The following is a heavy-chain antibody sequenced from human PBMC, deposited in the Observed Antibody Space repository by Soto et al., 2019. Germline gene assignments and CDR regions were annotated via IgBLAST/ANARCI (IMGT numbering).Heavy chain of an antibody. J-gene: IGHJ6*02. CDR3: AGGSIPIFGVVPYRHPYGMDV. CDR1: GYTFTSYG. V-gene: IGHV1-18*01. CDR2: ISAYNGNT. D-gene: IGHD3-3*01. Sequence: GASVKVSCKASGYTFTSYGISWVRQAPGQGLEWMGWISAYNGNTNYAQKLQGRVTMTTDTSTSTAYMELRSLRSDDTAVYYCAGGSIPIFGVVPYRHPYGMDVGGQGTTVTVSS.